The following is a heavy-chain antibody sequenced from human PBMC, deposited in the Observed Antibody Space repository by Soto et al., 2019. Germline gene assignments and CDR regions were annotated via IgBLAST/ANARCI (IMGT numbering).Heavy chain of an antibody. D-gene: IGHD2-15*01. CDR2: ISSSGYI. V-gene: IGHV3-21*01. CDR1: GFNFSSYT. J-gene: IGHJ6*02. CDR3: ARDCSGGSCYPGMDV. Sequence: GGSLRLSCAASGFNFSSYTMNWFRQAPGKRLEWLSSISSSGYIFSTDSVRGRFTISRDNAKNSVYLQINSLRAEDTAVYFCARDCSGGSCYPGMDVWGQGTTVTVSS.